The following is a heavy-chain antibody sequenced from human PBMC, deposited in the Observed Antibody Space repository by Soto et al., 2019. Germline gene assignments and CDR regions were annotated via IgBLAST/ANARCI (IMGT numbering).Heavy chain of an antibody. V-gene: IGHV3-33*01. D-gene: IGHD6-19*01. CDR3: ARDQIAVAGSKGYNFDY. Sequence: GGSLRLSCAASGFTFSSYGMHWVRQAPGKELEWVAVIWYDGSNKYYADSVKGRFTISRDNSKNTLYLQMNSLRAEDTAVYYCARDQIAVAGSKGYNFDYWGQGTLVTVSS. J-gene: IGHJ4*02. CDR1: GFTFSSYG. CDR2: IWYDGSNK.